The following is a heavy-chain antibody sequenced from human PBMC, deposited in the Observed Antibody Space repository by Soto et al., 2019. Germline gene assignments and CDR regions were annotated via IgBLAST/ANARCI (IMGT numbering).Heavy chain of an antibody. CDR3: ASSAFRSVRGMDV. J-gene: IGHJ6*04. Sequence: GGSLRLSCAASGLTVSSNYMSWVRQAPGKGLEWVSVIYSGGSTYYADSVKGRFTISRDNSKNTLYLQMNSLRAEDTAVYYCASSAFRSVRGMDVWGKGTTVTVSS. D-gene: IGHD3-10*01. V-gene: IGHV3-66*01. CDR2: IYSGGST. CDR1: GLTVSSNY.